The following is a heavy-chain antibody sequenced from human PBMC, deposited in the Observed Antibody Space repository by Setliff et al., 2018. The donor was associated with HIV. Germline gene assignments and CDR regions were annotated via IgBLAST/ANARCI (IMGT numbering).Heavy chain of an antibody. J-gene: IGHJ4*02. V-gene: IGHV4-4*07. CDR2: SYTGGRT. Sequence: PSETLSLTCTVSDDSISSNYWSWIRQSAGKGLEWVGCSYTGGRTNYNPSLKGRVTMSVDTSKNQFSLNLSSVTAADTAVYYCARDRMPMASWVPDKWGQGTLVTVSS. D-gene: IGHD2-2*01. CDR1: DDSISSNY. CDR3: ARDRMPMASWVPDK.